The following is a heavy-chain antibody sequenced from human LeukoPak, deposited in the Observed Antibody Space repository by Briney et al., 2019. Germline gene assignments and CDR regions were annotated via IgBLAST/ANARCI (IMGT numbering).Heavy chain of an antibody. Sequence: GRSLRLSCAASGFTFSSYAMHWVRQAPGKGLEWVAVISYDGSNKYYADSVKGRFTISRDNSKNTLYLQMNSLRAEDTAVYYCARGYYDGSFDYWGQGTLVTVSS. CDR3: ARGYYDGSFDY. D-gene: IGHD3-22*01. CDR2: ISYDGSNK. V-gene: IGHV3-30*14. J-gene: IGHJ4*02. CDR1: GFTFSSYA.